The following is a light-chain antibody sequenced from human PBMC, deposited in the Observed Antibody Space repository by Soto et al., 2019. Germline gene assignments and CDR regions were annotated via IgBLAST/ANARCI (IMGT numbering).Light chain of an antibody. V-gene: IGLV1-51*01. Sequence: QSVLTQPPSVSAAPGQKVTISCSASSSNFGNNFVSWYQQLPGTAPKLLIYDNNKRPSGIPDRFSGSKSATSATLGISGLQTGDEADYYCGTWDSSLSVVVFGGGTKRPS. CDR2: DNN. J-gene: IGLJ2*01. CDR1: SSNFGNNF. CDR3: GTWDSSLSVVV.